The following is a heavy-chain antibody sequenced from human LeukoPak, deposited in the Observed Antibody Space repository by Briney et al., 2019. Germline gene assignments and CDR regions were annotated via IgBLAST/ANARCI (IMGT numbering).Heavy chain of an antibody. CDR2: ISAYNGNT. V-gene: IGHV1-18*04. CDR1: GYTFTSYG. J-gene: IGHJ5*02. Sequence: ASVKVSCKASGYTFTSYGISWVRQAPGQGLEWMGWISAYNGNTNYAQKLQGRVTMTTDTSTSTAYMELRSLRSDDTAVYYCARDLPSDYDILTGCHEVNWFDPWGQGTLVTVSS. CDR3: ARDLPSDYDILTGCHEVNWFDP. D-gene: IGHD3-9*01.